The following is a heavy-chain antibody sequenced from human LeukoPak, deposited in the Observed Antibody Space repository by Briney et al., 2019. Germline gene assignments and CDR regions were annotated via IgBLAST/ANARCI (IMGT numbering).Heavy chain of an antibody. Sequence: SETLSLTCAVSGASISSSYWSWIRKPPGKGLEYIGYIQHSDINYNPSLKSRVTMTLETSKNQFSLKLTSVADADTAIYYCTKVLRGYSDYGDWGQGTLVTVSS. D-gene: IGHD5-12*01. V-gene: IGHV4-59*01. CDR1: GASISSSY. J-gene: IGHJ4*02. CDR2: IQHSDI. CDR3: TKVLRGYSDYGD.